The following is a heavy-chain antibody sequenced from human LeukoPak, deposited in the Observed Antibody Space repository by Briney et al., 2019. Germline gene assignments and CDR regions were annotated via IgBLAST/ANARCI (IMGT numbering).Heavy chain of an antibody. CDR2: INPNSGGT. J-gene: IGHJ4*02. V-gene: IGHV1-2*02. D-gene: IGHD2-2*02. CDR3: ARGDIVVVPAAINY. CDR1: GYTFTGYY. Sequence: ASVKVSCKASGYTFTGYYMHWVRQAPGQGLEWMGWINPNSGGTNYAQKFQGRVTMTRDTSISTAYMELSRLRSDDTAVYYCARGDIVVVPAAINYWGQGTLVTDSS.